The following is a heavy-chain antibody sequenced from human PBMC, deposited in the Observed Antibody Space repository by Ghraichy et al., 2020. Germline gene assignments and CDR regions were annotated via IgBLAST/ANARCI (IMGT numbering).Heavy chain of an antibody. V-gene: IGHV4-59*01. D-gene: IGHD5-24*01. CDR3: ASGAGDGYRFGFDY. Sequence: SETLSLTCTVSGGSLSLYYWSWIRQSPGRGLEWIGYVYYSGSASYHPSLKSRVTISADRSKNQFSLRLTSLTAADTAVYYCASGAGDGYRFGFDYWGQGILVTVSS. CDR2: VYYSGSA. J-gene: IGHJ4*02. CDR1: GGSLSLYY.